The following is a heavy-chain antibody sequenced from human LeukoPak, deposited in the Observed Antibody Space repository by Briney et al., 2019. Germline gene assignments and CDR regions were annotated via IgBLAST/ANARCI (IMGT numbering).Heavy chain of an antibody. J-gene: IGHJ4*02. D-gene: IGHD6-19*01. Sequence: GGSLRLSCVASGFTFSHYSMNWVRQAPGKGLEWVSSIRFTGSYIYYADSVKGRFTISRDNSKKTLYLQMNSLRAEDTAVYFCAKEMTYSSGWKVGDYWGQGTLVTVSS. V-gene: IGHV3-21*04. CDR3: AKEMTYSSGWKVGDY. CDR2: IRFTGSYI. CDR1: GFTFSHYS.